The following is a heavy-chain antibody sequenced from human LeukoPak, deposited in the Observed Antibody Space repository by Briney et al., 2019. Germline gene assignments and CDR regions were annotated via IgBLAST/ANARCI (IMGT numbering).Heavy chain of an antibody. CDR2: ISYDGSNK. CDR1: GFTFSSYG. CDR3: AKVRTMVRGVMGPFDP. J-gene: IGHJ5*02. V-gene: IGHV3-30*18. Sequence: GGSLRLSCAASGFTFSSYGMHWVRQAPGKGLERVAVISYDGSNKYYADSVKGRFTISRDNSKNTLYLQMNSLRAEDTAVYYCAKVRTMVRGVMGPFDPWGQGTLVTVSS. D-gene: IGHD3-10*01.